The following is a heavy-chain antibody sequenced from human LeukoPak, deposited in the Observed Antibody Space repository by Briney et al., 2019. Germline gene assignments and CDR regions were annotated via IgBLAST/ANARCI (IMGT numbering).Heavy chain of an antibody. D-gene: IGHD5-18*01. CDR3: ARDLAYSRLDY. CDR2: INPEGSEK. Sequence: GGSLRLSCAVSGLTFSSSWMDWVRQAPGKGLEWVASINPEGSEKYSADSVKGRFTISRDNAKNSLHLQMDSLRVEDTAFYYCARDLAYSRLDYWGQGMLVTVSS. CDR1: GLTFSSSW. V-gene: IGHV3-7*01. J-gene: IGHJ4*02.